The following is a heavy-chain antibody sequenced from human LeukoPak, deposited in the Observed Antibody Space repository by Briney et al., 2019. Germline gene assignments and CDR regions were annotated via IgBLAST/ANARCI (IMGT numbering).Heavy chain of an antibody. CDR3: ARVGYGGYGVGEFDY. CDR1: GFTFSIYA. V-gene: IGHV3-30-3*01. Sequence: GGSPRLSCAASGFTFSIYAMHWVRQAPGKGLEWVAVISFDGSNKYYADSVKGRFTISRDSSKNTLYLQMNSLRPEDTAVYYCARVGYGGYGVGEFDYWGQGTLATVSS. CDR2: ISFDGSNK. J-gene: IGHJ4*02. D-gene: IGHD5-12*01.